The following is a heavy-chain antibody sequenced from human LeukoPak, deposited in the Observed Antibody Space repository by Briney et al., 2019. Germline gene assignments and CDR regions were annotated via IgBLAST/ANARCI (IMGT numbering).Heavy chain of an antibody. CDR1: GYTFTSYA. CDR2: VNGGNGNT. J-gene: IGHJ4*02. Sequence: ASVKVSCKASGYTFTSYAMHWVRQAPGQRLEWMGWVNGGNGNTKYSQKFQGRLTITRDTSASTAYMELSSLRPEDTAVYYCARNKWGDYDFDYWGQGTLVTVSS. CDR3: ARNKWGDYDFDY. V-gene: IGHV1-3*01. D-gene: IGHD4-17*01.